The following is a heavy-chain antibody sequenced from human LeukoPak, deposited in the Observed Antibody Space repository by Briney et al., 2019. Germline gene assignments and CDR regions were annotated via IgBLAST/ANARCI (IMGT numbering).Heavy chain of an antibody. D-gene: IGHD1-1*01. V-gene: IGHV3-53*04. CDR2: LYNAGST. CDR3: ARVDTTLSDRLDY. Sequence: GGSLRLSCAASGFTVSNNCMIWVRQPPGKGLEWVSVLYNAGSTYNADSVKGRFTISRHNSKNTVYLQMNNLRVEDTAMYFCARVDTTLSDRLDYWSQGTLVTVSS. CDR1: GFTVSNNC. J-gene: IGHJ4*02.